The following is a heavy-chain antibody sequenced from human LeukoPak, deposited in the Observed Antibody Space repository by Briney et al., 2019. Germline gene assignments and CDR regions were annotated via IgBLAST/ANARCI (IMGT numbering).Heavy chain of an antibody. CDR2: INPYSGGT. Sequence: ASVKVSCKASGYIFPNFYMHWVRQAPGQGLEWMGWINPYSGGTEYPQRFQGRVTLTRDTSISTAYMELTRLTSDDTAIYYCARGYQVGGIIYFDYWGQGALVTVPS. J-gene: IGHJ4*02. CDR1: GYIFPNFY. D-gene: IGHD2-2*01. CDR3: ARGYQVGGIIYFDY. V-gene: IGHV1-2*02.